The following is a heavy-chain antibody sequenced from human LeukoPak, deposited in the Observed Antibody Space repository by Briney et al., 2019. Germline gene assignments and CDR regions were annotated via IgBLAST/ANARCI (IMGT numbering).Heavy chain of an antibody. V-gene: IGHV3-30*03. Sequence: PGRSLRLSCAASGFTFSSYGMHWVRQAPGKGLEWVALISYDGSNKYYADSVKGRFSITRDNSKNTLYLQMNSLRAEDTAVYYCAGGDCGGDCYSSFDYWGQGTLVTVSS. CDR1: GFTFSSYG. J-gene: IGHJ4*02. CDR3: AGGDCGGDCYSSFDY. D-gene: IGHD2-21*02. CDR2: ISYDGSNK.